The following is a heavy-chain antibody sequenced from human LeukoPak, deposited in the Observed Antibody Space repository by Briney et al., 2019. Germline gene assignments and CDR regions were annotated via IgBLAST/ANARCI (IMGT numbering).Heavy chain of an antibody. D-gene: IGHD3-10*01. CDR1: GGTFSSYA. Sequence: SVKVSCKASGGTFSSYAISWVRQAPGQGLEWMGGIISIFGTANYAQKFQGRVTITADKSTSTAYMELSSLRSEDTAVYYCARDLRSIITMVRGAQRHPQYYYYMDVWGKGTTVTVSS. J-gene: IGHJ6*03. V-gene: IGHV1-69*06. CDR3: ARDLRSIITMVRGAQRHPQYYYYMDV. CDR2: IISIFGTA.